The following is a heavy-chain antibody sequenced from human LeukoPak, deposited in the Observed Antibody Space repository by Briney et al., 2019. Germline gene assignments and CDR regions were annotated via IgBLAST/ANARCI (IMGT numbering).Heavy chain of an antibody. D-gene: IGHD1-26*01. CDR3: ARRGTSGNYGFDY. J-gene: IGHJ4*02. V-gene: IGHV5-51*01. CDR2: IYPGDSDT. CDR1: GYSFTRYW. Sequence: GESLKISFKGSGYSFTRYWIGWVRQMPGKGLEWMGIIYPGDSDTRYSSSFQGQVTISADKSISTAYLQWSSLKASDTAMYYCARRGTSGNYGFDYWGQGTLVTVSS.